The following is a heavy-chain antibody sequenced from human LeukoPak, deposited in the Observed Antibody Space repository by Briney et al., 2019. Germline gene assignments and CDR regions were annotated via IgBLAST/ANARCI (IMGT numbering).Heavy chain of an antibody. CDR1: GYSFTSYW. J-gene: IGHJ4*02. CDR2: IDPSDSYT. Sequence: AGESLKISCKGSGYSFTSYWNSWVRQMPGKGLEWMGRIDPSDSYTNYSPSFQGHVTISADKSISTAYLQWSSLKASDTAMYYCARRGYYYDSSGYYFYDYWGQGTLVTVSS. V-gene: IGHV5-10-1*01. D-gene: IGHD3-22*01. CDR3: ARRGYYYDSSGYYFYDY.